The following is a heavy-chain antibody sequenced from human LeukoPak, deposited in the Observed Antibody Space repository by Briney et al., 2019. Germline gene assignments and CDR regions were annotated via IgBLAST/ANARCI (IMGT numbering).Heavy chain of an antibody. Sequence: GGSLRLSCAASGFTFSGSAMHWVRQASGKGLEWAGRIRSKANSYATAYAASVKGRFTISRDDSKNTAYLQMNSLKTEDTAVYYCTRLGDCSSTSCYGYWGQGTLVTVSS. J-gene: IGHJ4*02. D-gene: IGHD2-2*01. V-gene: IGHV3-73*01. CDR3: TRLGDCSSTSCYGY. CDR2: IRSKANSYAT. CDR1: GFTFSGSA.